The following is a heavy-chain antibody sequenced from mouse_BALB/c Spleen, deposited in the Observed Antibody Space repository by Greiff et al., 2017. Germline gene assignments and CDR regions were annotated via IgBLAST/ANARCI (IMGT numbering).Heavy chain of an antibody. CDR1: GYTFTDYA. V-gene: IGHV1S137*01. CDR2: ISTYYGDA. Sequence: QVHVKQSGAELVRPGVSVKISCKGSGYTFTDYAMHWVKQSHAKSLEWIGVISTYYGDASYNQKFKGKATMTVDKSSSTAYMELARLTSEDSAIYYCARRGGNYPFDYWGQGTTLTVSS. CDR3: ARRGGNYPFDY. J-gene: IGHJ2*01. D-gene: IGHD2-1*01.